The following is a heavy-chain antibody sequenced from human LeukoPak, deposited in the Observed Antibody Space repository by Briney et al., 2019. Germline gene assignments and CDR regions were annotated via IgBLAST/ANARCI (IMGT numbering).Heavy chain of an antibody. CDR2: INPNSGGT. Sequence: GASVKVSCKASGYTFTGYYMHWVRQAPGQGLEWMGWINPNSGGTNYAQKFQGRVTMTRDKSISTAYMELSRLRSEDTAVYYCARDYAPLKIAAAGSGAFDIWGQGTMVTVSS. CDR3: ARDYAPLKIAAAGSGAFDI. D-gene: IGHD6-13*01. V-gene: IGHV1-2*02. J-gene: IGHJ3*02. CDR1: GYTFTGYY.